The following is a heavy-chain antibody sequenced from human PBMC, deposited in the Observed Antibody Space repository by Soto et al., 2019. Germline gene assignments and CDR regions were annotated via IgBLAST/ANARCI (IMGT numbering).Heavy chain of an antibody. D-gene: IGHD6-19*01. CDR3: ARETVLMRSGWSYSLDF. CDR2: ISGSGGTI. CDR1: GFTLSSYS. Sequence: EVQLVESGGGMVQPGGSLRVSCAASGFTLSSYSMHWVRQAPGKGLEWVSYISGSGGTIYYADSVKGRFTISRDNAKNSLSVQMNSLRDEDTAVYFCARETVLMRSGWSYSLDFWGQGTRVTVSS. J-gene: IGHJ4*02. V-gene: IGHV3-48*02.